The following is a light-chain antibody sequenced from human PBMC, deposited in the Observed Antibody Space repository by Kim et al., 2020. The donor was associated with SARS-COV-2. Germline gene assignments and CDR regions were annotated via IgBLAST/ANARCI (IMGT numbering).Light chain of an antibody. V-gene: IGKV1-39*01. J-gene: IGKJ3*01. CDR3: QQSYTTPRT. CDR2: TAS. CDR1: QTISNF. Sequence: DIQMTQSPSSLSASVGDRVTITCRASQTISNFLNWYQQKPGKAPNLLIYTASNLQGGVPSRFSGSGSGTDFTLTISSLQPEDFATYYCQQSYTTPRTFGPGTKVDIK.